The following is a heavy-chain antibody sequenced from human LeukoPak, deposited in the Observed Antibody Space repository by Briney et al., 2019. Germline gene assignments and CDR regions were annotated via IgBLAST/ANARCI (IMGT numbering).Heavy chain of an antibody. CDR1: GYTFTGYY. D-gene: IGHD6-19*01. V-gene: IGHV1-2*06. Sequence: ASVKVSCKASGYTFTGYYIHWVRQAPGQGLEWMGRVNPYNGGTNYAQKFQGRVTMTRDTSIRTAYMELSRLRSDDTAVYYCARDLSGWYGDFDYWGQGTLVTVCS. CDR2: VNPYNGGT. CDR3: ARDLSGWYGDFDY. J-gene: IGHJ4*02.